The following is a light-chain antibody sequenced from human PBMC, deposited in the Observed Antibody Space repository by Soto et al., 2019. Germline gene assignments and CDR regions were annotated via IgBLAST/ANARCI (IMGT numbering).Light chain of an antibody. J-gene: IGKJ1*01. CDR3: QQYDNALWT. Sequence: EVVLTQSPGTLSLSPGQRATLSCRASQSVISTYLTWYQQKPGQAPRLLIYSASNRATGVPDRFSGSGSGTDFTLTISRLEPEDFAVYYCQQYDNALWTFGQGTK. CDR2: SAS. CDR1: QSVISTY. V-gene: IGKV3-20*01.